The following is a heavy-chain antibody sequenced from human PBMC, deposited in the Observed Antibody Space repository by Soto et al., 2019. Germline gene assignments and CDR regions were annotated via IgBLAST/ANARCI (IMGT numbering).Heavy chain of an antibody. CDR1: GGTFSSYA. V-gene: IGHV1-3*01. CDR2: INAGHGAT. Sequence: ASVKVSCKASGGTFSSYAISWVRKAPGQRLEWMGWINAGHGATKYSQKFQGRVTITRDPSASTAYMELSSLRSEDTAVYYCKVAGMLGLPYFENWGQGTQVTVSS. D-gene: IGHD6-19*01. CDR3: KVAGMLGLPYFEN. J-gene: IGHJ4*02.